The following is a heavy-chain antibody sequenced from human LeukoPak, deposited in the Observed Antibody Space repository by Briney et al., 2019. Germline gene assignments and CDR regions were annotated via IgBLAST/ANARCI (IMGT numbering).Heavy chain of an antibody. CDR1: GFTFSSYA. J-gene: IGHJ4*02. CDR2: ISGSGDTT. V-gene: IGHV3-23*01. CDR3: ASQTYLMDY. D-gene: IGHD2-8*01. Sequence: PGGSLRLSCAVSGFTFSSYAMSWVRQVPGKGLEWVSAISGSGDTTYYADSVKGRLTISRDNSKNTLYLEMNSLRAEDTAVYYCASQTYLMDYWGQGTLVTVSP.